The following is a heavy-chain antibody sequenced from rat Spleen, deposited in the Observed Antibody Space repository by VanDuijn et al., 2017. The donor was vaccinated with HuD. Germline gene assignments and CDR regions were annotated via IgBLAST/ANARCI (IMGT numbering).Heavy chain of an antibody. CDR3: AVSGYGY. J-gene: IGHJ2*01. Sequence: EVQLVESGGGLVQPGRSLKLSCAASGFTFSNFGMHWIRQAPTKGLEWVASISPTGGSTHYRDSVKGRFTISRDNAENTVYLQMNSLRSEDTATYYCAVSGYGYWGQGVMVTVSS. CDR1: GFTFSNFG. D-gene: IGHD4-3*01. CDR2: ISPTGGST. V-gene: IGHV5-19*01.